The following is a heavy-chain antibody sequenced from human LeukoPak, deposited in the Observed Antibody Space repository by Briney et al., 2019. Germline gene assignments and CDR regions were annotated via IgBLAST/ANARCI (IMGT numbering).Heavy chain of an antibody. V-gene: IGHV4-39*07. Sequence: SETLSLTCTVPGGSISSSSYYWGWIRQPPGKGLEWIGSIYYSGSTYYNPSLKSRVTISVDTSKNQFSLKLSSVTAADTAVYYCARDRMVRGIDYWGQGTLVTVSS. CDR1: GGSISSSSYY. D-gene: IGHD3-10*01. J-gene: IGHJ4*02. CDR3: ARDRMVRGIDY. CDR2: IYYSGST.